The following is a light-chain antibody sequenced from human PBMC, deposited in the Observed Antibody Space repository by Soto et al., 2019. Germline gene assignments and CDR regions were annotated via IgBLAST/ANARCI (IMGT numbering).Light chain of an antibody. J-gene: IGLJ2*01. Sequence: QPVLTQPPSVSGASGQRVTISCTGSSSNIGAGYDVHWYQQLPGTAPKLLIYGNSNRPSGVPDRFSGSKSGTSASLAITGLQAEDEADYYCQSYDSSLSVVFGGGTKVTVL. CDR2: GNS. CDR1: SSNIGAGYD. V-gene: IGLV1-40*01. CDR3: QSYDSSLSVV.